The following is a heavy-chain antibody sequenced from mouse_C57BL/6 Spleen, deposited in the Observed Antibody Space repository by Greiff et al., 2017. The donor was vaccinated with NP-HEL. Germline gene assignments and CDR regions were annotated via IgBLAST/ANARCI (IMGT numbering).Heavy chain of an antibody. CDR2: ISYDGSN. CDR1: GYSITSGYY. Sequence: EVKLVESGPGLVKPSQSLSLTCSVTGYSITSGYYWNWIRQFPGNKLEWMGYISYDGSNNYNPTLKNRISITRDTSKNQFFLKLNSVTTEDTATYYCARDLGYYFDYWGQGTTLTVSS. J-gene: IGHJ2*01. CDR3: ARDLGYYFDY. V-gene: IGHV3-6*01. D-gene: IGHD4-1*01.